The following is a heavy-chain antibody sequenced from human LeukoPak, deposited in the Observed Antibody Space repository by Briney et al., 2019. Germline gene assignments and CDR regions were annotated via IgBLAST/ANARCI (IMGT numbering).Heavy chain of an antibody. CDR2: INSDGSST. D-gene: IGHD5-12*01. V-gene: IGHV3-74*01. Sequence: GGSLRLSCSGSGFTFSSYWMHWVRQAPGKGLVWVSRINSDGSSTTYADSVKGRFTISRGNAKNTMYLQMNSLRVEDTAVYYCVQSSPTIDYWGQGTLVTVSS. CDR1: GFTFSSYW. J-gene: IGHJ4*02. CDR3: VQSSPTIDY.